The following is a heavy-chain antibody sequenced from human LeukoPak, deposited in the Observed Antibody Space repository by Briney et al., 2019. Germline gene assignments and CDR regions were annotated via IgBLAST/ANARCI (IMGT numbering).Heavy chain of an antibody. Sequence: SETLSLTCTVSGGSISSSYYWGWIREPPGKGLDWIGSIYYGGSTYYNPSLRSRVTTSVDTSKYQFSLKLTSVTAADTAVYYCARHGNHYYGSGGFDYWGQGTLVTVSS. V-gene: IGHV4-39*01. CDR1: GGSISSSYY. CDR2: IYYGGST. CDR3: ARHGNHYYGSGGFDY. D-gene: IGHD3-10*01. J-gene: IGHJ4*02.